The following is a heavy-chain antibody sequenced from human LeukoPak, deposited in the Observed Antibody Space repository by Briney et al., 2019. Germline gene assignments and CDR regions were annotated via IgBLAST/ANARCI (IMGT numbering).Heavy chain of an antibody. V-gene: IGHV3-30*04. CDR2: ISYDGSNK. Sequence: PGRSLRLSCAASRFTFSSYAMHWVREAPGNRLEGWAVISYDGSNKDYADSRKCRFTISRDNSKNTLHLQMNSLRAEDTAVYYCARPLQDYWGQGTLVTVSS. CDR1: RFTFSSYA. D-gene: IGHD4-11*01. CDR3: ARPLQDY. J-gene: IGHJ4*02.